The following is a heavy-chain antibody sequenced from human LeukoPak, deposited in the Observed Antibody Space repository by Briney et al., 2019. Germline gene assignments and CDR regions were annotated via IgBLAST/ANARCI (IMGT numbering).Heavy chain of an antibody. J-gene: IGHJ6*03. CDR1: GFTVSSNY. Sequence: GGSLRLSCAASGFTVSSNYMNWVRQAPGRGLEWVSVIYSGGSTYYADSVKGRFTISRDNSKNTLYLQMNSLRAEDTAVYYCARVAGSGSYHRRYYYMDVWGKGTTVTVPS. CDR2: IYSGGST. CDR3: ARVAGSGSYHRRYYYMDV. V-gene: IGHV3-66*02. D-gene: IGHD3-10*01.